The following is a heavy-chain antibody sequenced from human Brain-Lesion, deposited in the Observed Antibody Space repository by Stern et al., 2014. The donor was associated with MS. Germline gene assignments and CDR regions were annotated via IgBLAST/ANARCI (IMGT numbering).Heavy chain of an antibody. D-gene: IGHD3-3*01. CDR2: INPNIGGT. J-gene: IGHJ6*02. CDR3: ARDQRGITIFGVVTDYYYLGMDV. CDR1: GYIFTGYY. Sequence: QVQLGQSGAEVKKPGASVKVSCKTSGYIFTGYYIHWVRQAPGQGLEWMAWINPNIGGTKYAQKFQGRVTMSRDTSISTAYVELSSLTSDDTAVYYCARDQRGITIFGVVTDYYYLGMDVWGQGNTVTVSS. V-gene: IGHV1-2*02.